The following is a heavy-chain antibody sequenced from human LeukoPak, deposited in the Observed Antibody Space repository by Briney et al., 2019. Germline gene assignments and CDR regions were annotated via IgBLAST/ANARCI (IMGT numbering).Heavy chain of an antibody. CDR3: AKEFIAAAGNYFDL. CDR1: GFTFSSYS. V-gene: IGHV3-21*04. D-gene: IGHD6-13*01. CDR2: ISSSSSYI. Sequence: GGSLRLSCAASGFTFSSYSMNWVRQAPGKGLEWVSSISSSSSYIYYADSVKGRFTISRDNSKNTLYLQMNSLRAEDTAVYYCAKEFIAAAGNYFDLWGRGTLVTVSS. J-gene: IGHJ2*01.